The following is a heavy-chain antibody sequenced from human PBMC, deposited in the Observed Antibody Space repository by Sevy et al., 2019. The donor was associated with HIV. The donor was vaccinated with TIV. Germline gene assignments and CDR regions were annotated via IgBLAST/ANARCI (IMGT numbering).Heavy chain of an antibody. V-gene: IGHV3-23*01. J-gene: IGHJ4*02. CDR2: VSRNGGTP. CDR1: GFTFGGYM. Sequence: GGSLRLSCAGSGFTFGGYMMNWVRQAPGRGLEWVARVSRNGGTPEYGDYAKGRFTISRDNSKNTVYLQLKELRAEDTALYYCVKEGRDDFNPYLDFWGQGILVTVSS. CDR3: VKEGRDDFNPYLDF. D-gene: IGHD3-10*01.